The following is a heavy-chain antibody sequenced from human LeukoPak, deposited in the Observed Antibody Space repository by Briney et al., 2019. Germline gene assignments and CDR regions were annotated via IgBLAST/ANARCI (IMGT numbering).Heavy chain of an antibody. CDR3: ARVYRRDGYNYGY. D-gene: IGHD5-24*01. Sequence: GASVKVSCKASGYTFTGYYMHWVRQAPGQGLEWMGWINPNSGGTNYAQKFQGRVTMTRDTSISTAYMELSRLRSGDTAVYYCARVYRRDGYNYGYWGQGTLVTVSS. V-gene: IGHV1-2*02. CDR2: INPNSGGT. J-gene: IGHJ4*02. CDR1: GYTFTGYY.